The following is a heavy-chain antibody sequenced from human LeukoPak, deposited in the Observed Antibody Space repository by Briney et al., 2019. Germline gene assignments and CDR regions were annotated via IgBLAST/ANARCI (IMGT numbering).Heavy chain of an antibody. V-gene: IGHV1-46*02. CDR2: INPSGGST. CDR1: GGTLNTHI. Sequence: GASVKVSCKASGGTLNTHIFTWVRQAPGQGLEWMGIINPSGGSTSYAQKFQGRVTMTRDTSTSTVYMELSSLRSEDTAVYYCARVGGSYYDSSGRPSGSGYWGQGTLVTVSS. D-gene: IGHD3-22*01. J-gene: IGHJ4*02. CDR3: ARVGGSYYDSSGRPSGSGY.